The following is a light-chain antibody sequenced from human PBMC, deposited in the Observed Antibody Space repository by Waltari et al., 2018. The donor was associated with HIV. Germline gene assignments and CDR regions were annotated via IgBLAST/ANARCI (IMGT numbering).Light chain of an antibody. CDR2: EVN. J-gene: IGLJ6*01. Sequence: QSALTQPPAASGSPGQSVTISCTGTSNDIGPYNYVSWYQQPPNQAPRLLIYEVNKRPSGVPGRFSGSKSGNTASLTVSGLQAEDEADYYCSSYAGSGNLLLFGGGTKVTVL. CDR3: SSYAGSGNLLL. CDR1: SNDIGPYNY. V-gene: IGLV2-8*01.